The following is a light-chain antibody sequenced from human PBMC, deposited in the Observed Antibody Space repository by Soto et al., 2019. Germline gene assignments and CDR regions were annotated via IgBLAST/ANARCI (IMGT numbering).Light chain of an antibody. J-gene: IGLJ3*02. V-gene: IGLV1-40*01. CDR1: SSNIRAGYD. Sequence: QSVLTQPPSVSGAPGQRVTISCTGSSSNIRAGYDVHWYQQLPGTAPKLLMYGNNNRPSGVPDRFSGSKSGTSASLAITGLQAEDEADYYCQSYDSSLSGSRVFGGGTKLTVL. CDR3: QSYDSSLSGSRV. CDR2: GNN.